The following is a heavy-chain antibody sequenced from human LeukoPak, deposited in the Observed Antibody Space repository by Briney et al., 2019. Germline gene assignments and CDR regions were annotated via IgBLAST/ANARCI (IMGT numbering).Heavy chain of an antibody. CDR1: GGSVSSGDYY. V-gene: IGHV4-30-4*01. CDR3: ATSGSSHFDY. Sequence: SETLSLTCTVSGGSVSSGDYYWSWIRQPPGKGLEWIGYIYYSGSTYYNPSLKSRVTISVDTSKNQFSLKLSSVTAADTAVYYCATSGSSHFDYWGQGTLVTVSS. J-gene: IGHJ4*02. CDR2: IYYSGST. D-gene: IGHD1-26*01.